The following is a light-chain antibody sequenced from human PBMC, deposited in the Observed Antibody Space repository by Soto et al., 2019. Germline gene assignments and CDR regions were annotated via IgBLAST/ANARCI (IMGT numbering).Light chain of an antibody. CDR3: QQYNNWPYT. J-gene: IGKJ2*01. CDR2: GAS. Sequence: EIVMTQSPATLSVSPGETATLSCRASQSVSSYLAWYQQKPGHAPRLLIYGASIMATVIPARFIGSGSGTEFTLTISSLQSEEFAVYYCQQYNNWPYTFGQGTKMELK. V-gene: IGKV3-15*01. CDR1: QSVSSY.